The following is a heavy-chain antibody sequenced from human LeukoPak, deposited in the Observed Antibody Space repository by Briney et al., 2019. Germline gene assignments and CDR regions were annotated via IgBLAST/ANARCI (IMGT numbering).Heavy chain of an antibody. J-gene: IGHJ4*02. D-gene: IGHD5-24*01. Sequence: GGSLRLSCAASGFTFSSYGMHWVRQAPGKGLEWVAFIRYDGSNKYYADSVKGRFTISRDNSKNTLYLQMNSLRAEDTAVYYCAKGRLIEMATMPWPSELDYWGQGTLVTVSS. CDR3: AKGRLIEMATMPWPSELDY. CDR2: IRYDGSNK. V-gene: IGHV3-30*02. CDR1: GFTFSSYG.